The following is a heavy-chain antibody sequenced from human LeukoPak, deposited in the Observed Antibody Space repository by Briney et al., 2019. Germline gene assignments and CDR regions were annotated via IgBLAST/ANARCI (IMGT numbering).Heavy chain of an antibody. V-gene: IGHV1-18*01. CDR1: GYTFTNYG. CDR2: ISAYNHNT. Sequence: GASVKVSCKASGYTFTNYGVSWVRQAPGQGLEWMGWISAYNHNTKYAQKFQGRVTMTTDTSTSTAYMELRGLRSGDTAVYYCARDDPLTFGGVIVMEVFDYWGQGTLVTVSS. D-gene: IGHD3-16*02. CDR3: ARDDPLTFGGVIVMEVFDY. J-gene: IGHJ4*02.